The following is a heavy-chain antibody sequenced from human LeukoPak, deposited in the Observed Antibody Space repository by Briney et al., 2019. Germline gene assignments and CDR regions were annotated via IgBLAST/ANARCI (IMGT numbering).Heavy chain of an antibody. J-gene: IGHJ3*02. D-gene: IGHD3-10*01. CDR3: ARDKSRTYGSADAFDI. CDR1: GGSISSSNW. CDR2: IYHSGST. Sequence: SETLSFTCAVSGGSISSSNWWSWVRQPPGQGLEWIGEIYHSGSTNYNPSLKSRVTMSVDTSKNQFSLKLSSVTAADTAVYYCARDKSRTYGSADAFDIWGQGTMVTVSS. V-gene: IGHV4-4*02.